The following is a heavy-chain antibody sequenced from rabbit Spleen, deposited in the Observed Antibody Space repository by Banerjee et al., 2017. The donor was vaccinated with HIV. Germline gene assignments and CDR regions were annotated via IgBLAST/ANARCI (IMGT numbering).Heavy chain of an antibody. CDR2: IDTIFGIT. Sequence: QEQVKETGGGLVQPGGSLKLSCKASGFDFSNYGVSWVRQAPGKGLEWIGYIDTIFGITYFANWVNGRFTISSHNAQNTLFLELNSLTAADTATYFCARNYVNAFDPWGPGTLVTVS. V-gene: IGHV1S47*01. J-gene: IGHJ2*01. CDR1: GFDFSNYG. CDR3: ARNYVNAFDP. D-gene: IGHD1-1*01.